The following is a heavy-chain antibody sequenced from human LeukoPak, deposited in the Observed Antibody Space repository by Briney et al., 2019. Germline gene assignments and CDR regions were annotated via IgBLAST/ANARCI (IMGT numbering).Heavy chain of an antibody. CDR1: GYTFTSYG. Sequence: ASVKVSCKASGYTFTSYGLSWVRQAPGQGLEWMGWISAYNGNTNYAQKLQGRVTMTTDTSTSTAYMELRSLRSDDTAVYYCARVALGKYYYYYGMDVWGQGTTVTVSS. J-gene: IGHJ6*02. V-gene: IGHV1-18*01. CDR2: ISAYNGNT. CDR3: ARVALGKYYYYYGMDV. D-gene: IGHD7-27*01.